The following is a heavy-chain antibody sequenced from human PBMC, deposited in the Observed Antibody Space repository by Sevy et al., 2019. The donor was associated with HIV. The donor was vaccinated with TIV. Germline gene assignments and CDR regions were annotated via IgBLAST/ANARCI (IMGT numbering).Heavy chain of an antibody. V-gene: IGHV3-23*01. J-gene: IGHJ3*02. D-gene: IGHD4-17*01. CDR2: ISGPGGTT. Sequence: GGSLRLSCAASGFAFSSYDMHWVRQAPGKGLEWVSSISGPGGTTYYADSVKGRFTISRDNSKNTLYLQMNSLRADDSAVYYCAKGDEPATDYGDYVPNAFDIWGQGTMVTVSS. CDR3: AKGDEPATDYGDYVPNAFDI. CDR1: GFAFSSYD.